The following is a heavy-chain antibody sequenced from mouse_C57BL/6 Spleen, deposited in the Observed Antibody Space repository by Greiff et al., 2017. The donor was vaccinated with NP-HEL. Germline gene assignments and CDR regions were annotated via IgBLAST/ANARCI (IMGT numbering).Heavy chain of an antibody. V-gene: IGHV5-6*01. D-gene: IGHD2-4*01. J-gene: IGHJ3*01. CDR1: GFTFSSYG. Sequence: EVKLMESGGDLVKPGGSLKLSCAASGFTFSSYGMSWVRQTPDKRLEWVATISSGGSYTYYPDSVKGRFTISRDNAKNTLYLQMSSLKSEDTAMYYCARQAYDYDGPCAYWGQGTLVTVSA. CDR3: ARQAYDYDGPCAY. CDR2: ISSGGSYT.